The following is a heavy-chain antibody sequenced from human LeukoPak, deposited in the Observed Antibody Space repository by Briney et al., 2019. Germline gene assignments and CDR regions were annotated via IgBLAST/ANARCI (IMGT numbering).Heavy chain of an antibody. D-gene: IGHD4-17*01. CDR3: ARAFSTTAFDY. CDR2: ISGSGGDT. J-gene: IGHJ4*02. Sequence: GGSLRLSCSASIFSFSTYAMSWVRQAPGKGLEWVSGISGSGGDTYYAESVKGRFSISRDNSKNTLYLQMNSLRAEDTAVYYCARAFSTTAFDYWGQGTLVTVSS. CDR1: IFSFSTYA. V-gene: IGHV3-23*01.